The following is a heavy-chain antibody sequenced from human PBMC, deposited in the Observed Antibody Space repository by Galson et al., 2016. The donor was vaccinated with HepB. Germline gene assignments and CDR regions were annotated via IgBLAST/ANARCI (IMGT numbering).Heavy chain of an antibody. CDR1: GFTVSSNY. Sequence: SLRLSCAASGFTVSSNYMTWVRQAPGKGLEYVSVIYSGGTTYSADSVKGRFTISRDNSKNTLFLEMNTLRAEDTAVYYCARGVYGDHGWFDYWGQGTLVTVSS. J-gene: IGHJ4*02. CDR3: ARGVYGDHGWFDY. CDR2: IYSGGTT. V-gene: IGHV3-66*02. D-gene: IGHD4-17*01.